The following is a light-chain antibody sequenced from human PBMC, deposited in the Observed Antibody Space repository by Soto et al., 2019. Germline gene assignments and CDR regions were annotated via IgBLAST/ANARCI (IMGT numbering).Light chain of an antibody. J-gene: IGKJ1*01. CDR3: QQYGSSPWT. V-gene: IGKV3-20*01. CDR2: AAS. CDR1: QTVSNNY. Sequence: ETVLTQSPGSLSLSLGDRATLSCRASQTVSNNYLAWYQHKPGQAPRLLIYAASRRATGIPDRFSGSGSGTDFTLTISRLEPEDFAVYYCQQYGSSPWTFGQGTKVDIK.